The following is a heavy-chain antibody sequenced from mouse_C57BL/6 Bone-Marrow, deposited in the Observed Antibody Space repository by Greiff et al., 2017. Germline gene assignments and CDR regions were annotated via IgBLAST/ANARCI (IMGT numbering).Heavy chain of an antibody. V-gene: IGHV5-4*01. D-gene: IGHD2-1*01. CDR2: ISDGGSYT. J-gene: IGHJ2*01. CDR1: GFTFSSYA. Sequence: EVQVVESGGGLVKPGGSLKLSCAASGFTFSSYAMSWVRQTPEKRLEWVATISDGGSYTSYPDNVKGRFTISRNNAKNNLNLQMNHLKSEDTAMYYCAGGLFYYDNPADDWGQGTTLTVSS. CDR3: AGGLFYYDNPADD.